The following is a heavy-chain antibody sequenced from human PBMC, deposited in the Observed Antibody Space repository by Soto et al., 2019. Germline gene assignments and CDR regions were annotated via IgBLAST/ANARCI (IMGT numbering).Heavy chain of an antibody. V-gene: IGHV4-30-2*01. J-gene: IGHJ4*02. CDR3: ATRPPGRTFYGVFDY. CDR1: GGSISSGGYS. Sequence: PSETLSLTCAVSGGSISSGGYSWSWIRQPPGKGLEWIGCMYHSGSTYYNPSLTSRVTISIDKSKNQFSLNLISVTAADTAVYYFATRPPGRTFYGVFDYWSQGTLVTVSS. D-gene: IGHD3-10*01. CDR2: MYHSGST.